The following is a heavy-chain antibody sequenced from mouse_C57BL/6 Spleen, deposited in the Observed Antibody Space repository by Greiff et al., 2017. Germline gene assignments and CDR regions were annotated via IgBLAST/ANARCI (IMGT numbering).Heavy chain of an antibody. CDR2: IYPGDGDT. CDR1: GYAFSSYW. CDR3: ARSYDDDPSVDY. V-gene: IGHV1-80*01. J-gene: IGHJ2*01. Sequence: QVQLQQSGAELVKPGASVKISCKASGYAFSSYWMNWVKQRPGKGLEWIGQIYPGDGDTNYIGKFKGKATLTADKSSSTAYMQLSSLTSEDSAVYFCARSYDDDPSVDYWGQGTTLTVSS. D-gene: IGHD2-4*01.